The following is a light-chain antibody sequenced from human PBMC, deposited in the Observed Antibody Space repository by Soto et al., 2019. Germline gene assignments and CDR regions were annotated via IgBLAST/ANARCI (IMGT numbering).Light chain of an antibody. CDR1: SSNIGARYD. J-gene: IGLJ2*01. CDR2: GNK. V-gene: IGLV1-40*01. Sequence: QSVLTQPPSVSGAPGQRVTISCTGSSSNIGARYDVHWYQQLPGAAPKLLIYGNKYRPSGVPDRFSGSKSGTSASLAITGLQAEDEADYYCQSYDSSLKVVFGGGTKLTVL. CDR3: QSYDSSLKVV.